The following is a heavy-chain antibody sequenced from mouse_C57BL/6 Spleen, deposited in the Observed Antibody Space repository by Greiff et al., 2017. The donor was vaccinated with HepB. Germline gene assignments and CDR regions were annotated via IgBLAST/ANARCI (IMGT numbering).Heavy chain of an antibody. V-gene: IGHV1-82*01. Sequence: VQLVESGPELVKPGASVKISCKASGYAFSSSWMNWVKQRPGKGLEWIGRIYPGDGDTNYNGKFKGKATLTADKSSSTAYMQRSSLTSADSAVYFCARTCDYYGSSRGYYAMDYWGQGTSVTVAS. D-gene: IGHD1-1*01. CDR3: ARTCDYYGSSRGYYAMDY. CDR2: IYPGDGDT. J-gene: IGHJ4*01. CDR1: GYAFSSSW.